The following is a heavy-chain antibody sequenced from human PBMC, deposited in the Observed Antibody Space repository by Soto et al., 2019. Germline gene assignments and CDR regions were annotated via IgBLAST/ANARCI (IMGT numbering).Heavy chain of an antibody. V-gene: IGHV3-48*01. CDR1: GFTFSSYS. CDR3: ARDPSRSCSSTSCYAGFDY. Sequence: PGGSLRLSCAASGFTFSSYSMNWVRQAPGKGLEWVSYISSSSSTIYYADSVKGRFTISRDNAKNSLYLQMNSLRAEDTAVYYCARDPSRSCSSTSCYAGFDYWGQGTLVTVSS. J-gene: IGHJ4*02. D-gene: IGHD2-2*01. CDR2: ISSSSSTI.